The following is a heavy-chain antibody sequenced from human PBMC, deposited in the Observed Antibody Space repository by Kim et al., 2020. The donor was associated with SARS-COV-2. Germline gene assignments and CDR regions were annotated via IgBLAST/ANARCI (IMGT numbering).Heavy chain of an antibody. J-gene: IGHJ3*02. V-gene: IGHV5-51*01. D-gene: IGHD1-7*01. Sequence: GESLKISCKGSGYSFTSYWIGWVRQMPGKGLEWMGIIYPGDSDTRYSPSFQGQVTISADKSISTAYLQWSSLKASDTAMYYCARIDGYNWKYEADAFDIWGQGTMVTVSS. CDR1: GYSFTSYW. CDR2: IYPGDSDT. CDR3: ARIDGYNWKYEADAFDI.